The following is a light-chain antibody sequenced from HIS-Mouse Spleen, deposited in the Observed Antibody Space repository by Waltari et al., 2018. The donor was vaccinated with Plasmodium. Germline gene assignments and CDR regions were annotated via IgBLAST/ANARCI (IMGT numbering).Light chain of an antibody. Sequence: QSALTQPASVSGSPGQSITISCTGTSSDVGSYNLVSWYQQHPGKAPKLMIYEGSKRPSGGSNRASGSKSGNTASLTISGLQAEDEADYYCCSYAGSSTFVVFGGGTKLTVL. CDR3: CSYAGSSTFVV. CDR2: EGS. V-gene: IGLV2-23*03. J-gene: IGLJ2*01. CDR1: SSDVGSYNL.